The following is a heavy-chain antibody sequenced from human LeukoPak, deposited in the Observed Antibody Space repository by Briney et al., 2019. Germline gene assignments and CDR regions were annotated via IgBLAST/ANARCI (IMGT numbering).Heavy chain of an antibody. Sequence: GGSLRLSCAASGFTFDNYNMNWVRQAPGKGLEWVSSISSGTNYIFEADSVKGRFTVTKDTALNSLSLQMNSLRADDTAVYYCARVAGSYAAPDYWGQGTLVTVSS. D-gene: IGHD3-16*01. J-gene: IGHJ4*02. CDR1: GFTFDNYN. CDR2: ISSGTNYI. CDR3: ARVAGSYAAPDY. V-gene: IGHV3-21*01.